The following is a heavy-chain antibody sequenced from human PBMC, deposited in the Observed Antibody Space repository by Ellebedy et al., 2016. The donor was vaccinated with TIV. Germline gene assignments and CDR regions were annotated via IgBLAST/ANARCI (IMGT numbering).Heavy chain of an antibody. CDR2: ISGSGGRT. CDR1: GFTFSSYA. D-gene: IGHD3-16*01. Sequence: GESLKISCAASGFTFSSYAMSRVRQAPGKGLEWVSAISGSGGRTYYVDSVKGRFTISRDNSKNTLYLQMNSLRAEDTGVYYCAKELWGHEFDYWGQGTLVTVSS. J-gene: IGHJ4*02. CDR3: AKELWGHEFDY. V-gene: IGHV3-23*01.